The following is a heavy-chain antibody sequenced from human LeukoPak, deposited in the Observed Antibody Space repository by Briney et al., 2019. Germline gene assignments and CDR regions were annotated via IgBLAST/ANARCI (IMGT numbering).Heavy chain of an antibody. J-gene: IGHJ5*02. CDR3: ARDLSYSDSYWWLDP. CDR1: GFNFSSYS. D-gene: IGHD4-11*01. Sequence: GGSLRLSCAASGFNFSSYSMNWDRQAPGKGLEWVSSISSSSSYIYYADSVKGRFTISRDNAKNSLYLQMNSLRAEDTAVYYCARDLSYSDSYWWLDPWGQGTLFTVSS. CDR2: ISSSSSYI. V-gene: IGHV3-21*01.